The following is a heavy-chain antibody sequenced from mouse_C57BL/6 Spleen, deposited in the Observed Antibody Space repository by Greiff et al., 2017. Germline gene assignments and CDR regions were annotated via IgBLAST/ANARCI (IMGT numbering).Heavy chain of an antibody. CDR3: TGPGSNYVGLVFFAY. J-gene: IGHJ3*01. V-gene: IGHV6-3*01. D-gene: IGHD2-5*01. Sequence: EVQGVESGGGLVQPGGSMKLSCVASGFTFSNYWMNWVRQSPEKGLEWVAQIRLKSDNYATHYAESVKGRFTISRDDSKSSVYRQMNNLRAEDTGIYYGTGPGSNYVGLVFFAYWGQGTLVTVSA. CDR2: IRLKSDNYAT. CDR1: GFTFSNYW.